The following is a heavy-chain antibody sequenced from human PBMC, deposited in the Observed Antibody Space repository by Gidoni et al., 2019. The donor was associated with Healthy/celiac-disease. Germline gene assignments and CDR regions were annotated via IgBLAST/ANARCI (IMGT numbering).Heavy chain of an antibody. CDR1: GFTFSSYS. CDR2: ISSSSSYI. J-gene: IGHJ4*02. CDR3: ARESIVGATTYYFDY. V-gene: IGHV3-21*01. D-gene: IGHD1-26*01. Sequence: EVQLVESGGGLVKPGGSLRLSCAASGFTFSSYSMNWVRQAPGKGLEWVSSISSSSSYIYYADSVKGRFTISRDNAKNSLYLQMNSLRAEDTAVYYCARESIVGATTYYFDYWGQGTLVTVSS.